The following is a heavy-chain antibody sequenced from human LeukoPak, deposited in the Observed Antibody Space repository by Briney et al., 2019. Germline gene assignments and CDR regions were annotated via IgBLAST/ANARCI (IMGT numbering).Heavy chain of an antibody. J-gene: IGHJ4*02. Sequence: PGGSLRLSCAASGFTFSSYWMSWVRQAPGRGLEWVANIKTDGGEKYYVDSVKGRFTVSRDNARNSLYLQMNSLRVEDTAVYYCARDWRGYDWHNWGLGTLVTVSS. CDR3: ARDWRGYDWHN. D-gene: IGHD3-3*01. V-gene: IGHV3-7*01. CDR1: GFTFSSYW. CDR2: IKTDGGEK.